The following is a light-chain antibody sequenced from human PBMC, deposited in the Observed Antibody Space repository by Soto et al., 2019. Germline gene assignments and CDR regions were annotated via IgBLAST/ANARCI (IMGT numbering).Light chain of an antibody. J-gene: IGKJ3*01. Sequence: IVVTQSPATLALSKGERATLSCRASQTGSSNYLAWYQQKPGQAPRLLIYGTSTRATGVPDRFSGSGSGTDFTLTINRLEPEDSAVYYCQQRSNWPPTFGPGTKVDIK. CDR2: GTS. CDR1: QTGSSNY. CDR3: QQRSNWPPT. V-gene: IGKV3D-20*02.